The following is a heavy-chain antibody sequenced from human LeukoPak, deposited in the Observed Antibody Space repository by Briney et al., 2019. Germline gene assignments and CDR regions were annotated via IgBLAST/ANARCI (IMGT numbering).Heavy chain of an antibody. CDR3: ATTYYYGSGSNMIDY. CDR1: GYSFTSYW. CDR2: IYPGDSDT. D-gene: IGHD3-10*01. V-gene: IGHV5-51*01. Sequence: GESLKISCKGSGYSFTSYWIGWVRQMPGKGLEWMGIIYPGDSDTRYGPSFQGQVTISADKSINTAYLQWSSLKASDTVMYYCATTYYYGSGSNMIDYWGQGTLVTVSS. J-gene: IGHJ4*02.